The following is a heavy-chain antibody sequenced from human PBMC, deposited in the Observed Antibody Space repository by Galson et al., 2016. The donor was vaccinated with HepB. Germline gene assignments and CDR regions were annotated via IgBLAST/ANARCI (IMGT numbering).Heavy chain of an antibody. CDR1: GFTFSSYA. CDR2: ISYDGSNK. D-gene: IGHD4-17*01. J-gene: IGHJ5*02. V-gene: IGHV3-30-3*01. CDR3: ASGIGYGDYNWFDP. Sequence: SLRLSCAASGFTFSSYAMHWVRQAPGKGLEWVAVISYDGSNKYYADSVKGRFTISRDNSKNTLYLQMSSLRAEDTAVYYCASGIGYGDYNWFDPWGQGTLVTVSS.